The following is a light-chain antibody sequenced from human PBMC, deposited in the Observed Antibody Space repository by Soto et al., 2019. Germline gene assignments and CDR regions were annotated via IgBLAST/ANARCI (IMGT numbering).Light chain of an antibody. Sequence: QSALTQPASVSGSPGQSITISCTGTSSDVGGYNYVSWYQQHPDKAPKLMIYEVSNRPARVSNRFSGSKSGNTASLTISGLQAEDEADYYCISYTSSGTLVFGGGTKLTVL. CDR2: EVS. CDR3: ISYTSSGTLV. V-gene: IGLV2-14*01. CDR1: SSDVGGYNY. J-gene: IGLJ2*01.